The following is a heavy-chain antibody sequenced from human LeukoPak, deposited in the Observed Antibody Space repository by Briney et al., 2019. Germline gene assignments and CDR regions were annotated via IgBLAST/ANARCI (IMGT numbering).Heavy chain of an antibody. D-gene: IGHD5-24*01. CDR2: ITSDGTST. Sequence: PGGSLRLSCAASGFTFSSYWMHWVRQAPGQGLVWVSRITSDGTSTAYADSVEGRFTISRDNAKNTLYLQMNSLRAEDTAVYYCARVAGTYQASRCDYWGQGTLVTVSS. CDR1: GFTFSSYW. V-gene: IGHV3-74*01. CDR3: ARVAGTYQASRCDY. J-gene: IGHJ4*02.